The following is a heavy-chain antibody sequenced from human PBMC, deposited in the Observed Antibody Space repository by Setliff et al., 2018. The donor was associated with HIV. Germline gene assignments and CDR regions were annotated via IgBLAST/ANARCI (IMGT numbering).Heavy chain of an antibody. Sequence: GASVKVSCKASGYTFTGYYMHWVRQAPGQGLEWMGWINPNSGGTNYAQKFQGRVTMTRDTSISTAYMELSRLRSDDTAVYYCARRIVGDAHNWFDPWGQGTLVTVSS. J-gene: IGHJ5*02. CDR2: INPNSGGT. V-gene: IGHV1-2*02. CDR1: GYTFTGYY. D-gene: IGHD1-26*01. CDR3: ARRIVGDAHNWFDP.